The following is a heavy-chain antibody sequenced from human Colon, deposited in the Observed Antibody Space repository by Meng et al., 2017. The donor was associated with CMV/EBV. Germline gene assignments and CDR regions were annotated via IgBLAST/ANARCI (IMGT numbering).Heavy chain of an antibody. CDR1: GYTFTDYY. CDR3: ATRRTPEFSYDSSGYYYFDY. CDR2: INPNSGST. J-gene: IGHJ4*02. D-gene: IGHD3-22*01. Sequence: ASVKVSCKASGYTFTDYYVHWVRQAPGQGLEWMAWINPNSGSTNYAQKFQGRVTITTDESTSTAYMELSSLRSEDTAVYYCATRRTPEFSYDSSGYYYFDYWGQGTLVTVSS. V-gene: IGHV1-2*02.